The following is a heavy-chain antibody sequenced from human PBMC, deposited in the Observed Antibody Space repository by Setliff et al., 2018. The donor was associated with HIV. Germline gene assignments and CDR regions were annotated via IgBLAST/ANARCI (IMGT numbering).Heavy chain of an antibody. D-gene: IGHD6-13*01. CDR2: IDHRGRH. CDR3: ARGRYRSRWYASDHYYIDV. J-gene: IGHJ6*03. V-gene: IGHV4-34*01. Sequence: PSETLSLTCGIYGGSFSDYYWSWIRQPPGKGLEWIGEIDHRGRHRYNPSLNSRVTMSVDKSRNQFSLKVSSVTAADTALYYCARGRYRSRWYASDHYYIDVWGKGTTVTVSS. CDR1: GGSFSDYY.